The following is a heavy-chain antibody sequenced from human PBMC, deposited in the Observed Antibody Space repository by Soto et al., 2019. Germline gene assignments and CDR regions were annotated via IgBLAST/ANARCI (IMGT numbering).Heavy chain of an antibody. CDR3: AKDRFIGPTRLPSGMDV. V-gene: IGHV3-30*18. CDR1: GFTFSSYG. Sequence: PGGSLRLSCAASGFTFSSYGMHWVRQAPGKGLEWVAVISYDGSNKYYADSVKGRFTISRDNSKNTLYLQMNSLRAEDTAVYYCAKDRFIGPTRLPSGMDVWGQGTTVTVSS. CDR2: ISYDGSNK. D-gene: IGHD3-3*01. J-gene: IGHJ6*02.